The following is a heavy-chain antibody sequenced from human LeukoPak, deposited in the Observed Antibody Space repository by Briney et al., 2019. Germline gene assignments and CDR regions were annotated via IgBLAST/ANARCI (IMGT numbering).Heavy chain of an antibody. CDR3: ARLDAAAGRYLQFFY. CDR1: GGSIRNYY. Sequence: SETLSLTCTVSGGSIRNYYWSWIRQSPEKGLEWIGYIHDSGSTNYNPSLKSRVTISVDTSKNQFSLKLSSVAAADTAVYYCARLDAAAGRYLQFFYWGQGTLVTVSS. V-gene: IGHV4-59*08. CDR2: IHDSGST. D-gene: IGHD5-24*01. J-gene: IGHJ4*02.